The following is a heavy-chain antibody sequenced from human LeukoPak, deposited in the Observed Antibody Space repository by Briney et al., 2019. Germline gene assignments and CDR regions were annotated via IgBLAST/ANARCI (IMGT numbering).Heavy chain of an antibody. CDR1: GFTFSDYY. Sequence: GGSLRLSCAASGFTFSDYYMSWIRQAPGKGLEWVSYISSSSSYTNYADSAKGRFTISRDNAKNSLYLQMNSLRAEDTAVYYCARGLVTTKNYYFDYWGQGTLVTVSS. V-gene: IGHV3-11*05. CDR2: ISSSSSYT. CDR3: ARGLVTTKNYYFDY. D-gene: IGHD4-17*01. J-gene: IGHJ4*02.